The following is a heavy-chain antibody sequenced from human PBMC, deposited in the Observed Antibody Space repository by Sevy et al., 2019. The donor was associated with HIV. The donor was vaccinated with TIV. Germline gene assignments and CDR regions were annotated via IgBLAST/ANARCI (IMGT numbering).Heavy chain of an antibody. CDR1: GYTFTDYF. V-gene: IGHV1-2*02. CDR2: INPNSGGT. D-gene: IGHD6-6*01. CDR3: ARVLRSSSGTDY. J-gene: IGHJ4*02. Sequence: ASVKVSCKASGYTFTDYFMHWVRQAPGQGLEWMGWINPNSGGTNYAQKFQGRVTMTRATSISTAYMELTRLRSDDTAVYYCARVLRSSSGTDYWGQGTLVTVSS.